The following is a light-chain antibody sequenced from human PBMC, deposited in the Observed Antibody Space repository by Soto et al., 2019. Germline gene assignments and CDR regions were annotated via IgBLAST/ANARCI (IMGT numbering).Light chain of an antibody. CDR2: AVS. CDR1: SSDAGGYDY. CDR3: SSFAGNNNRGV. Sequence: QSVLTQPPSATASPGPSVTISCTGTSSDAGGYDYVSWYQQRPGEAPKIMTYAVSQRPSGVPDRFSGSKSGNTATLTVSALQAEDEADYYCSSFAGNNNRGVFGSGTKVTVL. J-gene: IGLJ1*01. V-gene: IGLV2-8*01.